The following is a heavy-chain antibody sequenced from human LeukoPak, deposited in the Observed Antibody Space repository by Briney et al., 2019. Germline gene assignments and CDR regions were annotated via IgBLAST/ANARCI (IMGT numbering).Heavy chain of an antibody. V-gene: IGHV4-34*01. Sequence: SETLSLTCAVYGGSFSGYYWSWIRQPPGKGLEWIGEINHSGSTNYNPSLKSRVTISVDTSKSQFSLKLSSVTAADTAVYYCARSKYSSGRRGWFDPWGQGTLVTVSS. D-gene: IGHD6-25*01. CDR1: GGSFSGYY. CDR2: INHSGST. CDR3: ARSKYSSGRRGWFDP. J-gene: IGHJ5*02.